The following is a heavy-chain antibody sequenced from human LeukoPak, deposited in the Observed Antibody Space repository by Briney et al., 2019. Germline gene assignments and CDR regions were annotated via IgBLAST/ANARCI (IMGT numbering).Heavy chain of an antibody. CDR1: TFNFSNYG. Sequence: GGSLRLSCAASTFNFSNYGMHWVRQVPGKGLEWLAFIQYDGTDKYYADSVKGRFTISRDNSKNTLYLQMNSLRAEDTAVYYCAKDATGYSYGAQGAFDIWGQGTMVTVSS. V-gene: IGHV3-30*02. CDR3: AKDATGYSYGAQGAFDI. CDR2: IQYDGTDK. J-gene: IGHJ3*02. D-gene: IGHD5-18*01.